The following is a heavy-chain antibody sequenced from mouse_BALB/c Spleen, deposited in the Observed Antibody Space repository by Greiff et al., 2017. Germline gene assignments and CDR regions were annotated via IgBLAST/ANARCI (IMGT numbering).Heavy chain of an antibody. J-gene: IGHJ4*01. CDR1: GYTFTEFI. CDR2: FYPGSGSI. Sequence: QVQLQQSGAELVKPGASVKLSCKASGYTFTEFIIHWVNQRSGQGLEWIGWFYPGSGSIKYNEKFKDKATLTADKSSSTVYMELSRLTSEDSAVYFCARHENYYGSNYAMDYWGQGTSVTVSS. V-gene: IGHV1-62-2*01. CDR3: ARHENYYGSNYAMDY. D-gene: IGHD1-1*01.